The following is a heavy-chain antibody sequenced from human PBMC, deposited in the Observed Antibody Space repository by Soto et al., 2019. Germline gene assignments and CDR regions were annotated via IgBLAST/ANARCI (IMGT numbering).Heavy chain of an antibody. CDR3: ARTKAFGLVVVANWLDT. D-gene: IGHD2-15*01. CDR1: GYTFTSYG. CDR2: ISAYNGNT. V-gene: IGHV1-18*01. J-gene: IGHJ5*02. Sequence: ASVKVSCKASGYTFTSYGISWVRQAPGQGLEWMGWISAYNGNTNYAQKLQGRVTMTTDTSTSTAYMELRSLRSDDTAVYYCARTKAFGLVVVANWLDTWGQGTLVTVSS.